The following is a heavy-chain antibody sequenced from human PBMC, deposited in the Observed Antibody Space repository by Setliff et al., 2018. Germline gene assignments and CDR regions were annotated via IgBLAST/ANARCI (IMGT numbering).Heavy chain of an antibody. J-gene: IGHJ4*02. CDR3: ARDRSYYASGSFTKWFDY. Sequence: SETLSLTCAVSGGSVTSHYWSWIRQPPGKGLEWIGFIFYSGDTNSNPSLKSRVTMSVDTSKNQFSLKLNSVTAADTATYYCARDRSYYASGSFTKWFDYWGQGALVT. CDR1: GGSVTSHY. CDR2: IFYSGDT. D-gene: IGHD3-10*01. V-gene: IGHV4-59*02.